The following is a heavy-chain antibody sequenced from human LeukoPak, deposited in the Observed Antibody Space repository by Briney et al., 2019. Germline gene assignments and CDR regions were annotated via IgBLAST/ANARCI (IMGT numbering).Heavy chain of an antibody. Sequence: SETLSLTCTVSGGSIRSYYWSWIRQPPGKGLEWIGYIYTSGSTNYNPSLKTRVTISVDTSKNQFSLKLSSVTAADTDVYYCARSGYYDFWSGYEYYFDYWGQGTLVPVSS. CDR1: GGSIRSYY. CDR3: ARSGYYDFWSGYEYYFDY. J-gene: IGHJ4*02. V-gene: IGHV4-4*09. D-gene: IGHD3-3*01. CDR2: IYTSGST.